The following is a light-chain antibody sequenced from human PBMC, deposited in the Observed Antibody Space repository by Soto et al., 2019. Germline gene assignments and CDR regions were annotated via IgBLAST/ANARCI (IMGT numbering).Light chain of an antibody. CDR2: KAS. J-gene: IGKJ1*01. CDR1: QSSITW. V-gene: IGKV1-5*03. CDR3: QQYYSYPLR. Sequence: DIQMTQSPPTLSASVGDRVTITCRASQSSITWLAWYQQKPGKAPKLLIYKASTLESGIPSRFSGSGSGTDFTLTISCLQSEDFATYYCQQYYSYPLRFGEGTKV.